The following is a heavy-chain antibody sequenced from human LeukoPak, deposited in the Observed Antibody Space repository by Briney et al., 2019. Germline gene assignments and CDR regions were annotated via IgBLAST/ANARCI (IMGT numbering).Heavy chain of an antibody. CDR1: GGSISSYY. CDR2: IYYSGST. D-gene: IGHD2-15*01. CDR3: AISSSTRGWYPYFQH. J-gene: IGHJ1*01. Sequence: SETLSLTCTVSGGSISSYYWSWIRQPPGKGLEWIGYIYYSGSTNYNPSLKSRVTISVDTSKNQFSLKLSSVTAADTAVYYCAISSSTRGWYPYFQHWGQGTLVTVSS. V-gene: IGHV4-59*08.